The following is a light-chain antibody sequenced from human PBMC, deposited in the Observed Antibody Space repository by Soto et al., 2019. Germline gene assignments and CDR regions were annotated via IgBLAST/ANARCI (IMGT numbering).Light chain of an antibody. CDR3: QTWGTSFWV. V-gene: IGLV4-69*01. Sequence: QLVLTQSPSASASLGASVKLTCTLSSGHSSYAIAWHQQQPEKGPRYLMKLNSDGSHSKGDGIPDRFSGSSSGAERYLTISSLQSEDEADYYCQTWGTSFWVFGGGTKVTVL. J-gene: IGLJ3*02. CDR2: LNSDGSH. CDR1: SGHSSYA.